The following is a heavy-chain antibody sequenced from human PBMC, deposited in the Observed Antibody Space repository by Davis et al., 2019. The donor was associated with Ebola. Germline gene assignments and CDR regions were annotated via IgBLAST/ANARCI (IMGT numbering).Heavy chain of an antibody. CDR3: AREIGPSYFDY. J-gene: IGHJ4*02. Sequence: GGSLRLSCAASGFTFSSYAMHWVRQAPGKGLEWVAVISYDGSNKYYADSVKGRFTISRDNAKNSLYLQMNSLRAEDTAVYYCAREIGPSYFDYWGQGTLVTVSS. V-gene: IGHV3-30-3*01. CDR1: GFTFSSYA. D-gene: IGHD2/OR15-2a*01. CDR2: ISYDGSNK.